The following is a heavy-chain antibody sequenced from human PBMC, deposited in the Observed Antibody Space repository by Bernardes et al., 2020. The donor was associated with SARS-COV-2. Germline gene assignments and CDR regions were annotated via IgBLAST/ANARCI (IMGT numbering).Heavy chain of an antibody. V-gene: IGHV4-39*01. CDR1: GGSISSSSYY. D-gene: IGHD3-3*01. J-gene: IGHJ4*02. Sequence: SETLSLTCTVSGGSISSSSYYWGWIRQPPGKGLEWIGSIYYSGSTYYNPSLKSRVTISVDTSKNQFSLKLSSVTAADTAVYYCASHITIFGVVMKLPFDYWGQGTLVTVSS. CDR3: ASHITIFGVVMKLPFDY. CDR2: IYYSGST.